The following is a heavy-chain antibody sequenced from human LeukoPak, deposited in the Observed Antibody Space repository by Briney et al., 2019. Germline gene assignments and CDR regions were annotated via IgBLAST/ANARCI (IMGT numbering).Heavy chain of an antibody. D-gene: IGHD6-19*01. Sequence: GGSLRLSRAASGFTLSSYSMNWVRQAPGKGLEWVSSISSSGSYIYYADSVKGRFTISRDNAKNSLYLQMSSLKAEDTAVYYCAKAVAGLFYWGQGTLVTVSS. CDR1: GFTLSSYS. CDR3: AKAVAGLFY. V-gene: IGHV3-21*01. CDR2: ISSSGSYI. J-gene: IGHJ4*02.